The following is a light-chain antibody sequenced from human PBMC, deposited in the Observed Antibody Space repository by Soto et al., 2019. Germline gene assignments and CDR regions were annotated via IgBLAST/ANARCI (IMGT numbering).Light chain of an antibody. CDR3: LSYTTTNTYV. J-gene: IGLJ1*01. V-gene: IGLV2-14*03. CDR2: DVS. CDR1: SSDVGGYNS. Sequence: QSALTQPESVSGSPGQSITISCTGTSSDVGGYNSVSWYQHRPGKAPKLLIYDVSSRSSGVSSRFSGSKSDNTASLTISGLQAEDEADYYCLSYTTTNTYVFGSGTKVTVL.